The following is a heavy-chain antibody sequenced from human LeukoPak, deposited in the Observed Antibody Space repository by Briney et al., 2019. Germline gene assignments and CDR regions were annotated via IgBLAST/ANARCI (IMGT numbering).Heavy chain of an antibody. CDR3: ARDPHSSGWSNFDY. V-gene: IGHV4-4*02. CDR2: IYHSGST. Sequence: SGTPSLTCAVSGGSISSSNWWSWVRQPPGKGLEWIGEIYHSGSTNYNPSLKSRVTISVDKSKNQFSLKLSSVTAADTAVYYCARDPHSSGWSNFDYWGQGTLVTVSS. J-gene: IGHJ4*02. D-gene: IGHD6-19*01. CDR1: GGSISSSNW.